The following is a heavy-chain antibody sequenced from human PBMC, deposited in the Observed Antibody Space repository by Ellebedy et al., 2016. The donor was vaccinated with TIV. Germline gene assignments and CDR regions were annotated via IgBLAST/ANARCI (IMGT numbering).Heavy chain of an antibody. J-gene: IGHJ4*02. CDR2: ISYDGSNK. D-gene: IGHD4-17*01. V-gene: IGHV3-30-3*01. Sequence: GGSLRLSCAASGFTFSSCAMHWVRQAPGKGLEWVAVISYDGSNKYYADSVKDRFTISRANSKNTRYLQMNSLRAEDKAVYYCARWPSGDAPLDYWGQGTLVTVSS. CDR3: ARWPSGDAPLDY. CDR1: GFTFSSCA.